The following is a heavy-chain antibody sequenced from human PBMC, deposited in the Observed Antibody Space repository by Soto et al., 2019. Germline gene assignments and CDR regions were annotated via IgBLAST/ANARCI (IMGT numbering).Heavy chain of an antibody. Sequence: EVQLLESGGGLVQPGGSLRLSCAASGFTFSSYAMSWVRQAPGKGLEWVSAISGSGGSTYYADSVKGRFTISRDNSKNTLYLQMNSLRAEDTAVYYCAKDGPDCSSTSCYTQAPNYYGMDVWGQGTTVTVSS. CDR1: GFTFSSYA. CDR2: ISGSGGST. D-gene: IGHD2-2*02. V-gene: IGHV3-23*01. CDR3: AKDGPDCSSTSCYTQAPNYYGMDV. J-gene: IGHJ6*02.